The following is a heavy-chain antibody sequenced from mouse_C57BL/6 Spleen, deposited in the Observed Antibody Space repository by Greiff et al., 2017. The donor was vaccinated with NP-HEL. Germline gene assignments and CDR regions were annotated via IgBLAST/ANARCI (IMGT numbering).Heavy chain of an antibody. CDR2: ISNLAYSI. D-gene: IGHD2-4*01. CDR1: GFTFSDYG. CDR3: ARQDYEYWYVDV. Sequence: EVKLVESGGGLVQPGGSLKLSCAASGFTFSDYGMAWVRQAPRKGPEWVAFISNLAYSIYYADPVTGRFTISIENAKNTLYLEMSSLRSEDTAMYYCARQDYEYWYVDVWGTGTTVTVAS. J-gene: IGHJ1*03. V-gene: IGHV5-15*01.